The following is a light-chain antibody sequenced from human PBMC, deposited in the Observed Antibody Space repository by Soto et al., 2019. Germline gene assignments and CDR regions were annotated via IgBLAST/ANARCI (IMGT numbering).Light chain of an antibody. V-gene: IGLV1-40*01. Sequence: QSVLTQPPSVSGAPGQRVTISCTGSSSNIGAGYDVQWYQQLPGTAPKLLIYDNTNRPSGVPDRFSGSKSGTSASLAITGLQAEDEADYYCQSYDSSLSGVVFGGGTKLTVL. CDR2: DNT. CDR3: QSYDSSLSGVV. J-gene: IGLJ2*01. CDR1: SSNIGAGYD.